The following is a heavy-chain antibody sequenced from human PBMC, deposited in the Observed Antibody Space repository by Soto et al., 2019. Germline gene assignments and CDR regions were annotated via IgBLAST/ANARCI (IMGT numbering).Heavy chain of an antibody. CDR3: AKDMKWGGMTTIHYFDS. CDR1: GFTADDYA. CDR2: ISSNSDTI. D-gene: IGHD4-17*01. J-gene: IGHJ4*02. V-gene: IGHV3-9*02. Sequence: EVQLVESGGGLVQPGRSLRLSCVASGFTADDYAMHWVRQAPGKGLEWVSGISSNSDTIDYAVSVKGRFNISRDNAKNSLFLQMNRLRPEDTALYYCAKDMKWGGMTTIHYFDSWGQGTLVTVSS.